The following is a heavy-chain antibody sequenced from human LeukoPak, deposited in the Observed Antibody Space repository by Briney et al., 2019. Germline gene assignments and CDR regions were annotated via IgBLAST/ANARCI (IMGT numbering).Heavy chain of an antibody. CDR1: GGSISSYY. V-gene: IGHV4-4*07. Sequence: PSETLSLTCTVSGGSISSYYWNWIRQPAGRGLEWIGRIYTGGNTNSNPSLKSRVTMSVDTSKNQFSLKLNSLTTADTAVYYCAREGSAAGWDYFDYWGQGTLVTVSS. CDR3: AREGSAAGWDYFDY. D-gene: IGHD6-13*01. J-gene: IGHJ4*02. CDR2: IYTGGNT.